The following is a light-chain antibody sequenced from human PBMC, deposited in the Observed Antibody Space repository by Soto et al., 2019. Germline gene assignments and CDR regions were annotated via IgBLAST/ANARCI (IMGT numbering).Light chain of an antibody. V-gene: IGKV3-11*01. Sequence: EIVLTQSPATLSLSPGNRATLSCRASPSVSGYLAWYQQKPGQAPRLLIYDASNRSTGIPARFSGSGSGTDFTLTITSREPEDFAVYYCQQRSNWPSTFGGGTKVEI. CDR1: PSVSGY. CDR3: QQRSNWPST. J-gene: IGKJ4*01. CDR2: DAS.